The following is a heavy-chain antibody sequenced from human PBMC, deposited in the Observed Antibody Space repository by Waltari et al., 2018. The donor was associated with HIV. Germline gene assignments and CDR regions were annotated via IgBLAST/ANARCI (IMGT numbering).Heavy chain of an antibody. V-gene: IGHV3-23*01. J-gene: IGHJ3*02. D-gene: IGHD3-3*01. CDR2: IDGGGVAA. CDR3: VKSHPLVTVKGSGFDS. CDR1: DFTFSRYA. Sequence: EVQLLESGGGLVQPGGSLRLSCVASDFTFSRYAISWVRQAPGKGLEWLSAIDGGGVAAFYPDSAKGRFTISRDNSKNTLYLQMTSLRAEDTAVYYCVKSHPLVTVKGSGFDSWGQGTMVTVSS.